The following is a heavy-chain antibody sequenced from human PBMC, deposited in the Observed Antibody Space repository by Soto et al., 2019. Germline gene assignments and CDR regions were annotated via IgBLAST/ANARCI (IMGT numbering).Heavy chain of an antibody. CDR1: GGSISSGGYY. V-gene: IGHV4-31*03. CDR3: SRADCSAGASYSDGYFDY. J-gene: IGHJ4*02. CDR2: IYYSGST. Sequence: PSETLSLTCTVSGGSISSGGYYWSWIRQHPGKGLEGIGYIYYSGSTYYNPSLKSRVTISVDTSKNQFSLQMNSVTPEDTAVYYCSRADCSAGASYSDGYFDYWGQGPPVTVSS. D-gene: IGHD2-15*01.